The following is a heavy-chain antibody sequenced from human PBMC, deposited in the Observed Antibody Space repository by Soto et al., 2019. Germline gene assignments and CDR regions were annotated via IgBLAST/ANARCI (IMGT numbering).Heavy chain of an antibody. Sequence: SETLSLTCAVSGYSISLGYYWGWIRQPPGKGLEWIGSIYHSGNTYYNPSLKSRVSISLDTSKNHFSLELTSVTAADTAVYFCARAYRINGWSDYFFDYWGQGTLVTVSS. CDR1: GYSISLGYY. J-gene: IGHJ4*02. CDR2: IYHSGNT. D-gene: IGHD6-19*01. CDR3: ARAYRINGWSDYFFDY. V-gene: IGHV4-38-2*01.